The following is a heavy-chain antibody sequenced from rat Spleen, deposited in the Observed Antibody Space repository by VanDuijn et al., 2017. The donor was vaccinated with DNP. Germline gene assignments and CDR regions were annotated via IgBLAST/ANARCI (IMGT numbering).Heavy chain of an antibody. CDR3: ARSSYNNFPRDYFDY. J-gene: IGHJ2*01. V-gene: IGHV3-1*01. D-gene: IGHD1-10*01. Sequence: EVQLQESGPGLVKPSQSLSLTCSVTNYSITSNYWGWIRKFPGNKMEWIGHISYSGSTSYNPSLKSRISITRNTSKNQFFLQLNSVTTEDTATYYCARSSYNNFPRDYFDYWGQGVMVTVSS. CDR2: ISYSGST. CDR1: NYSITSNY.